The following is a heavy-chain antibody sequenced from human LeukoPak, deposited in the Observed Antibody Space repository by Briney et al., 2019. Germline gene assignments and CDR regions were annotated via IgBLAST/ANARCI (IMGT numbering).Heavy chain of an antibody. CDR2: INPNSGGT. CDR1: GYTFTGYY. Sequence: GASLKVSCKASGYTFTGYYMRWVRQAPGQGLEWMGWINPNSGGTNYAQKFQGRVTMTRDTSISTAYMELSRLRSDDTAVYYCARGTEQWLVRGGRGSFDPWGQGTLVTVSS. CDR3: ARGTEQWLVRGGRGSFDP. J-gene: IGHJ5*02. D-gene: IGHD6-19*01. V-gene: IGHV1-2*02.